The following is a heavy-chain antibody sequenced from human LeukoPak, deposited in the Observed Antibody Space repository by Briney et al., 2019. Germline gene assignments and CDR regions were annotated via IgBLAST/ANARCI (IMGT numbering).Heavy chain of an antibody. D-gene: IGHD6-13*01. J-gene: IGHJ6*02. CDR1: GFTFSSYW. V-gene: IGHV3-7*01. CDR2: IKQDGSEK. CDR3: AREAAFYYYGMDV. Sequence: GGSLRLSCAASGFTFSSYWMSWVRQAPGKGLGWVANIKQDGSEKYYVDSVKGRFTISRDNAKNSLYLQMNSLRAEDTAVYYCAREAAFYYYGMDVWGQGTTVTVSS.